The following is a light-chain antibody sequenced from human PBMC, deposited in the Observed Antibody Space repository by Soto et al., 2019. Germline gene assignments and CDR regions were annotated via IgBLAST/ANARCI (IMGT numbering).Light chain of an antibody. Sequence: EIVMTQSPATLSVSPGERATLSYRASQCVSSNLAWYQQKPGQAPRLLIYGASTRATGIPARFSGSGSGTEFTLTISSLQSEDFAVYYCQQCNNWPPVTFGQGTKVEIK. CDR2: GAS. J-gene: IGKJ1*01. V-gene: IGKV3-15*01. CDR3: QQCNNWPPVT. CDR1: QCVSSN.